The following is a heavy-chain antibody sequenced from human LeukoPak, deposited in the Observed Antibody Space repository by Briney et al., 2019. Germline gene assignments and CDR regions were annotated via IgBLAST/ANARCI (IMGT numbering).Heavy chain of an antibody. CDR1: GGSFSGYY. Sequence: PSETLSLTCAVYGGSFSGYYWSWIRQPPGKGLEWIGEINHSGSTNYNPSLKSRVTMSVDTSKNQFSLKLSSVTAADTAVYYCARTTEGYAGGPGYSYYYYMDVWGKGTTVTISS. V-gene: IGHV4-34*01. CDR2: INHSGST. J-gene: IGHJ6*03. D-gene: IGHD5-12*01. CDR3: ARTTEGYAGGPGYSYYYYMDV.